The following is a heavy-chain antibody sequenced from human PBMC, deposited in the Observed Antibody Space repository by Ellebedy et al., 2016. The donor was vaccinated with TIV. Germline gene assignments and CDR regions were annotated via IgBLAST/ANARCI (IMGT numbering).Heavy chain of an antibody. CDR2: IYYSGST. J-gene: IGHJ3*02. V-gene: IGHV4-59*01. Sequence: GSLRLSXTVSGGSISSYYWSWIRQPPGKGLEWIGYIYYSGSTNYNPSLKSRVTISVDTSKNQFSLKLSSVTAADTAVYYCARGSSADIWGQGTMVTVSS. CDR1: GGSISSYY. CDR3: ARGSSADI.